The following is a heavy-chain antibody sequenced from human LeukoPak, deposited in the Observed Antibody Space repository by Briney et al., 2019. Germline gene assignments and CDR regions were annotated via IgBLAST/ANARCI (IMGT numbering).Heavy chain of an antibody. CDR3: ARGSDTAMVLFYYFDY. V-gene: IGHV3-21*01. J-gene: IGHJ4*02. D-gene: IGHD5-18*01. CDR2: ISSSSSYI. Sequence: GGSLRLSCAASGFTFSSYTMNWVRQAPGKGLEWVSSISSSSSYIYYADSVKGRFTISRDNAKNSLYLQMNTLRAEDTAVYYCARGSDTAMVLFYYFDYWGQGTLVTVSS. CDR1: GFTFSSYT.